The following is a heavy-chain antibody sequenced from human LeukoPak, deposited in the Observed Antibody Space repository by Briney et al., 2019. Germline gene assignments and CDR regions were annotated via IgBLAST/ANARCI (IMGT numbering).Heavy chain of an antibody. D-gene: IGHD3-10*01. J-gene: IGHJ4*02. CDR3: AKAEGSGNQPFNY. CDR2: ISYDGSNK. V-gene: IGHV3-30-3*01. CDR1: GFTFSSYA. Sequence: PGGSLRLSCAASGFTFSSYAMHWVRQAPGKGLEWVAVISYDGSNKYYADSVKGRFTISRDNSKNTLYLQMNSLRAEDTAVYSCAKAEGSGNQPFNYWGQGTLVTVSS.